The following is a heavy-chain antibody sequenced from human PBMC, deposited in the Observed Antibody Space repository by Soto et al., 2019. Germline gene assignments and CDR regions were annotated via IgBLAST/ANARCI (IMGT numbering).Heavy chain of an antibody. Sequence: SETLSLTCTVSGGSISSYYWSWIRQPPGKGLEWIGYIYYSGSTNYNPSLKSRVTISVDTSKNQFSLKLSSVTAADTAVYYCARDGGPGYYDFWSGYYLSPYYSYGMDVWGQGTTVTLSS. D-gene: IGHD3-3*01. CDR1: GGSISSYY. V-gene: IGHV4-59*01. J-gene: IGHJ6*02. CDR2: IYYSGST. CDR3: ARDGGPGYYDFWSGYYLSPYYSYGMDV.